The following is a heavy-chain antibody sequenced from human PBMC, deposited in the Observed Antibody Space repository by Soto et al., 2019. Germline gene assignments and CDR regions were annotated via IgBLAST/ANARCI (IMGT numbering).Heavy chain of an antibody. J-gene: IGHJ4*02. CDR3: AHKEPRMNHFDY. V-gene: IGHV2-5*02. Sequence: QITLTESGPTLVKPTQTLTLTCTFSGFSLSTSGVGVGWIRQPPGKALEWLAVIYWDDDKRYSPSLKNRLTITKDTSKHHVVLTMTNIDAMDTATYYCAHKEPRMNHFDYWGQGTPVTVSS. D-gene: IGHD2-8*01. CDR1: GFSLSTSGVG. CDR2: IYWDDDK.